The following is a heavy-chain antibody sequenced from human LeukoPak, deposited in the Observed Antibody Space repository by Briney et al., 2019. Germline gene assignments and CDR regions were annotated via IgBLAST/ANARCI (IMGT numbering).Heavy chain of an antibody. CDR1: GGSFSGYY. Sequence: SETLSLTCAVYGGSFSGYYWSWIRQPPGKGLEWIGGINHSGSTNYNPSLKSRVTISVDTSKNQFSLKLSSVTAADTAVYYCARGPWYDFWSGYYGHWGQGTLVTVSS. D-gene: IGHD3-3*01. V-gene: IGHV4-34*01. CDR3: ARGPWYDFWSGYYGH. CDR2: INHSGST. J-gene: IGHJ4*02.